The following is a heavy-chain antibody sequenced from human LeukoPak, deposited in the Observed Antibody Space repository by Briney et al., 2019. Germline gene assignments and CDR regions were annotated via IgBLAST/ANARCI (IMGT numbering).Heavy chain of an antibody. CDR1: GFTFSSYS. CDR3: ARAPITSPFYFDY. Sequence: GGSLRLSCAASGFTFSSYSMNWVRQAPGKGLEWVSSISSSSSYIYYADSVKGRFTISRDNAKNSLYLQMNSLRAEDTALYYCARAPITSPFYFDYWGRGTLVTVSS. D-gene: IGHD2-2*01. V-gene: IGHV3-21*04. J-gene: IGHJ4*02. CDR2: ISSSSSYI.